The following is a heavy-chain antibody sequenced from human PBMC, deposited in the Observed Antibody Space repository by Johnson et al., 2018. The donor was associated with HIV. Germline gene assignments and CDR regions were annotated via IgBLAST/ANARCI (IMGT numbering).Heavy chain of an antibody. J-gene: IGHJ3*02. V-gene: IGHV3-20*04. CDR3: ARDRRYYGSGSYGGAFDI. Sequence: EVQLVESGGGVVQPGGSLRLSCAASGFTFSSYDMSWVRQVPGKGLEWVSGINWNGGNTGYVDSVKGRFTISRDNAKNSLYLQMNSLRAEDTALYYCARDRRYYGSGSYGGAFDIWGQVTVVTVSS. CDR2: INWNGGNT. D-gene: IGHD3-10*01. CDR1: GFTFSSYD.